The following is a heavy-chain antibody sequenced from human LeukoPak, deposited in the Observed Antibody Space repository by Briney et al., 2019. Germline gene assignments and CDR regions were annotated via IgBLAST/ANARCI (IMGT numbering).Heavy chain of an antibody. V-gene: IGHV1-2*02. CDR3: ARADSVPAGDYHYWYMDV. D-gene: IGHD6-13*01. Sequence: ASVKVSCKASGYTFTGYYMYWVRQDLRQGLQWMGWINPNCGDTVYPQKFQGRVTMTRDTSISTVYMELSSLRSDDTAVYYCARADSVPAGDYHYWYMDVWGKGTTVTVSS. J-gene: IGHJ6*03. CDR1: GYTFTGYY. CDR2: INPNCGDT.